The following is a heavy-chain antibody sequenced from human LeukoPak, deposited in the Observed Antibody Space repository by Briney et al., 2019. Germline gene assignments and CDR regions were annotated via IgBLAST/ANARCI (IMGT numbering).Heavy chain of an antibody. CDR3: ARVPILSFGELLWGDDACDI. CDR2: ISAYNGNT. CDR1: GYTFTSYG. D-gene: IGHD3-10*01. V-gene: IGHV1-18*01. J-gene: IGHJ3*02. Sequence: ASVKVSCKASGYTFTSYGISWVRQGPGQGLEWMGWISAYNGNTNYAQKIQGRVTMTKDTSPSTAYMELRGLRSDHTAVYYCARVPILSFGELLWGDDACDIWAQGTMVTVSS.